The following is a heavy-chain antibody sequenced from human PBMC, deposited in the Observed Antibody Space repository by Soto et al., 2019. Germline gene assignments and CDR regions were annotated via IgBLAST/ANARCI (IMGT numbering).Heavy chain of an antibody. D-gene: IGHD3-22*01. Sequence: SVKVSCKASGGTFSSYAISWVRQAPGQGLEWMGGIIPIFGTANYAQKFQGRVTITADKSTSTAYMELSSLRSEDTAVYYCARAHYDRSGYPNWLDPWGQGTLVTVYS. V-gene: IGHV1-69*06. CDR3: ARAHYDRSGYPNWLDP. CDR2: IIPIFGTA. CDR1: GGTFSSYA. J-gene: IGHJ5*02.